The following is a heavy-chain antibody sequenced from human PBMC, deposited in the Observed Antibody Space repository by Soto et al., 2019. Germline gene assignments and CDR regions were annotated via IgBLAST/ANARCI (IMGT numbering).Heavy chain of an antibody. D-gene: IGHD2-8*02. CDR1: GFTFTSSA. J-gene: IGHJ6*02. CDR3: AADPRFPRTGPPDV. V-gene: IGHV1-58*01. Sequence: SVKVSCKASGFTFTSSAVHWVRQARGQRLEWIGWIVVGSGNTNYAQKFQERVTITRDMSTSTAYMELSSLRSEDTAVYYCAADPRFPRTGPPDVWGQGTTVTVSS. CDR2: IVVGSGNT.